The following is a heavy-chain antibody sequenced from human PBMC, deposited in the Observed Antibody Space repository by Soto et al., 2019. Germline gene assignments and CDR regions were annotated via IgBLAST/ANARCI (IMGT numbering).Heavy chain of an antibody. CDR2: XNXXXGXT. Sequence: ASVKVSCKASGYTFTGHYIHSVREAPGQGLEWMXWXNXXXGXTXXXKXXQXRVTLSRDTSINTAYLELTRVRFDDAAVYFCARGRCQVISAGMDVWGQGTTATVS. V-gene: IGHV1-2*02. J-gene: IGHJ6*02. CDR3: ARGRCQVISAGMDV. CDR1: GYTFTGHY. D-gene: IGHD2-21*01.